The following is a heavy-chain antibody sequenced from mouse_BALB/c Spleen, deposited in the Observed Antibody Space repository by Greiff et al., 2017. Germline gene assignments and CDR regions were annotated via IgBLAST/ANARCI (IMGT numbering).Heavy chain of an antibody. D-gene: IGHD2-10*02. J-gene: IGHJ2*01. CDR1: GFTFSSYG. CDR3: ARLEYGNYFDY. CDR2: ISSGGSYT. Sequence: EVKLVESGGDLVKPGGSLKLSCAASGFTFSSYGMSWVRQTPDKRLEWVATISSGGSYTYYPDSVKGRFTISRDNAKNTLYLQMSSLKSEDTAMYYCARLEYGNYFDYWGQGTTLTVSS. V-gene: IGHV5-6*01.